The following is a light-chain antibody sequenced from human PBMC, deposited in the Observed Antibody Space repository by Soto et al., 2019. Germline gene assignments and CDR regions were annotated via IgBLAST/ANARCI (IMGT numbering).Light chain of an antibody. CDR2: GAS. CDR1: QSVSNN. CDR3: QQYNNWPPT. V-gene: IGKV3-15*01. Sequence: EILLTQSPCTLTLSPGERATLSCRASQSVSNNLAWYQQKPGQAPRLLIYGASTRATGIPARFSGSGSGTEFTLTISSLQSEDFELYYCQQYNNWPPTFGQGTKVDIK. J-gene: IGKJ1*01.